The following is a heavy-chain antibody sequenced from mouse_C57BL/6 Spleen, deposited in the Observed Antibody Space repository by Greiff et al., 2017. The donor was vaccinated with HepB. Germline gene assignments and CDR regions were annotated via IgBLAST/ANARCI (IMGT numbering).Heavy chain of an antibody. CDR3: ARPLYYFDY. J-gene: IGHJ2*01. V-gene: IGHV1-19*01. CDR1: GYTFTDYY. CDR2: INPYNGGT. Sequence: EVQVVESGPVLVKPGASVKMSCKASGYTFTDYYMNWVKQSHGKSLEWIGVINPYNGGTSYNQKFKGKATLTVDKSSSTAYMELNSLTSEDSAVYYCARPLYYFDYWGQGTTLTVSS. D-gene: IGHD6-1*01.